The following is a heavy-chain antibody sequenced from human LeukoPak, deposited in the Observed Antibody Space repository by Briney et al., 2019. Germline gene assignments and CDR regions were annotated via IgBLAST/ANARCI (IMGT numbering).Heavy chain of an antibody. Sequence: GGSLRLSCAASGFAFSSYAMTWVRQAPGKGLEWVSAVSGSADSTYYADSVKGRFTISGDNSKNTLYLQMNSLRAEDTAVYYCAKGSQRSYDSSGYYYWGQGTLVTVSS. D-gene: IGHD3-22*01. CDR3: AKGSQRSYDSSGYYY. CDR2: VSGSADST. CDR1: GFAFSSYA. V-gene: IGHV3-23*01. J-gene: IGHJ4*02.